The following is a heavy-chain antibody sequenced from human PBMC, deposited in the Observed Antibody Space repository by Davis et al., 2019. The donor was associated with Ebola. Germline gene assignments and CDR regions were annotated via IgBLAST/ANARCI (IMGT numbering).Heavy chain of an antibody. CDR3: ARVNAVTGYSRFDP. Sequence: GESLKISCTASGFTFDDYAMTWVRQAPGKGLEWVSGINWNCGSTSYADSVKGRFTISRDNAKNSLYLRMNSLRAEDTALYHCARVNAVTGYSRFDPWGQGTLVTVSS. CDR2: INWNCGST. CDR1: GFTFDDYA. V-gene: IGHV3-20*01. D-gene: IGHD3-9*01. J-gene: IGHJ5*02.